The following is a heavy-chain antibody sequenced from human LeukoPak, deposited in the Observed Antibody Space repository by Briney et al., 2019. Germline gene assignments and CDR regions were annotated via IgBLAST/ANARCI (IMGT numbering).Heavy chain of an antibody. CDR2: INHSGAT. J-gene: IGHJ5*01. Sequence: PSETLSLTCAVYGGSFSGNNWNWIRQPPGKGREWIGEINHSGATKYNPPLKSRLTISVDPSKNQFSLKLKSVTAADTAVYYCARGSPKHDSWGQGTLVTVSS. CDR3: ARGSPKHDS. CDR1: GGSFSGNN. V-gene: IGHV4-34*01.